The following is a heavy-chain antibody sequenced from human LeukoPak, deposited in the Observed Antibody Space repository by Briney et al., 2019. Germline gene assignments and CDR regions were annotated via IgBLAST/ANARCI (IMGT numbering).Heavy chain of an antibody. CDR3: AKATSTVSQFLQH. J-gene: IGHJ1*01. D-gene: IGHD4-17*01. CDR1: GFLFSSNA. V-gene: IGHV3-23*01. CDR2: ISASGLTT. Sequence: PGGSLTLSCAVSGFLFSSNAMSWVRQAPGQGLEWVSGISASGLTTYYADSVKGRATISRDHSKNTLYLQMNSLRGDDTAVYYCAKATSTVSQFLQHWGPGTLVTVSS.